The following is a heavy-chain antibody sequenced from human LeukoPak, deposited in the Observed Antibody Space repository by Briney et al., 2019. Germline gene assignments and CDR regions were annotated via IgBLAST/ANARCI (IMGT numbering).Heavy chain of an antibody. J-gene: IGHJ6*02. CDR2: INSDGSST. Sequence: GGSLRLSCAASGFTFSSYWMHWVRQAPGKGLVWVSRINSDGSSTSYADSVKGRFTISRDNAKDTLCLQMNSLRAEDTAVYYCARDGVRYFDWLAPYYYYYGMDVWGQGTTVTVSS. CDR1: GFTFSSYW. V-gene: IGHV3-74*01. CDR3: ARDGVRYFDWLAPYYYYYGMDV. D-gene: IGHD3-9*01.